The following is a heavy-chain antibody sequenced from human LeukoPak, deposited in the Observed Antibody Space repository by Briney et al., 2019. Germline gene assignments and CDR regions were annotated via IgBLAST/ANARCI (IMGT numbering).Heavy chain of an antibody. D-gene: IGHD3-22*01. CDR3: AKDTGGWGSGYYRTDYFDY. CDR1: GFTFSSYG. Sequence: GGSLRLSCAASGFTFSSYGMHWVRQAPGKGLEWVAFIRYDGSNKYYADSVKGRFTISRDNSKNTLYLQMNSLRAEDTAVYYCAKDTGGWGSGYYRTDYFDYWGQGTLVTVSS. J-gene: IGHJ4*02. CDR2: IRYDGSNK. V-gene: IGHV3-30*02.